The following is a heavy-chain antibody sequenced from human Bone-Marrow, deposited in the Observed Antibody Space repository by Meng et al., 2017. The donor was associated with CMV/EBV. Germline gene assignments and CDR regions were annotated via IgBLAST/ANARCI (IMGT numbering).Heavy chain of an antibody. J-gene: IGHJ4*02. CDR3: ARGRPGTEDIVVVVAGAFDY. V-gene: IGHV4-34*01. CDR2: INHSGST. Sequence: SFRGSYCSWIRQPPGKGLEWIGEINHSGSTNYTPSLKSRDTISVDTSKNQFSLKLSSVTAADTAVYYCARGRPGTEDIVVVVAGAFDYWGQGTLVTVSS. D-gene: IGHD2-15*01. CDR1: SFRGSY.